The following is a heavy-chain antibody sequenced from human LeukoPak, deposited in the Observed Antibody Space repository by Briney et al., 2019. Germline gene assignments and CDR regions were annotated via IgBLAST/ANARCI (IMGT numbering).Heavy chain of an antibody. Sequence: ASVKVSFKASGYSFTSYDINWVRQATGQGLEWMGYMNPNTGDTGVTQKFQGRVTMTRDPSINTAYMELTSLRSEDTAVYFCTRGGEILTHYKYIDYWGQGTLVTVSS. D-gene: IGHD3-9*01. CDR2: MNPNTGDT. J-gene: IGHJ4*02. CDR3: TRGGEILTHYKYIDY. CDR1: GYSFTSYD. V-gene: IGHV1-8*01.